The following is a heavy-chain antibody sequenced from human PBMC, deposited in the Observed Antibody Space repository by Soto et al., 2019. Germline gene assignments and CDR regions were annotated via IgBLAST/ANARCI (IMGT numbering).Heavy chain of an antibody. CDR3: ARASRKPLYYYDSSGYYSGGYFDY. V-gene: IGHV3-30-3*01. J-gene: IGHJ4*02. Sequence: QVQLVESGGGVVRPGRSLRLSCAASGFTFSSYAMHWVRQAPGKGLEWVAVISYDGSNKYYADSVKGRFTISRDNSKNTLYLQMNSLRAEDTAVYNCARASRKPLYYYDSSGYYSGGYFDYWGQGTLVTVSS. CDR2: ISYDGSNK. CDR1: GFTFSSYA. D-gene: IGHD3-22*01.